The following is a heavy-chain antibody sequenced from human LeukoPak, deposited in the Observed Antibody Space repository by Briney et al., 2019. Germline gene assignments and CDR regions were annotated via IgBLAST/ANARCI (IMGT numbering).Heavy chain of an antibody. CDR3: AKVGALAPRSAFDI. CDR2: ISFDGSDA. V-gene: IGHV3-74*01. Sequence: PGGSLRLSCAASGFTFSGFWMHWVRQAPGKGLVWVSCISFDGSDATYADSVKGRFTISRDNAKNTLHLQMDSLTVEDTAVYYCAKVGALAPRSAFDIWGQGTMVTVSS. D-gene: IGHD1-26*01. CDR1: GFTFSGFW. J-gene: IGHJ3*02.